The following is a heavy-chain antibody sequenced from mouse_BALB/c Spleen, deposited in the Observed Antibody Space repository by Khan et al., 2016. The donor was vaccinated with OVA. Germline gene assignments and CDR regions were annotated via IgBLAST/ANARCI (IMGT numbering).Heavy chain of an antibody. CDR2: ISNGGSYT. J-gene: IGHJ3*01. Sequence: EVQGVESGGDLVKPGGSLKLSCEASGFTFSSYGLSWVRQTPDKRLEWVATISNGGSYTYYPDSVKGRLTISRDNDKNTLDLQRSSRKSEGTAMYYCERHRLTSPAAGFADWCRGTLVGVSA. D-gene: IGHD2-13*01. CDR3: ERHRLTSPAAGFAD. CDR1: GFTFSSYG. V-gene: IGHV5-6*01.